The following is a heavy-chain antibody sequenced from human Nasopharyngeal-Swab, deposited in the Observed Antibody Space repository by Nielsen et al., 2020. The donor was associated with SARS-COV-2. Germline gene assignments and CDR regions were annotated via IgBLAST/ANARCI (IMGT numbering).Heavy chain of an antibody. CDR3: ARDQNGNSFYFDS. V-gene: IGHV4-61*01. CDR2: ISYTGST. D-gene: IGHD4-23*01. Sequence: SETLSLTCTVSGGSVRGGTYYWNWIRQPPGKELEWIGHISYTGSTAYNPSVESRVTISLDRSRNQFSLRLTSVTAADTAVYYCARDQNGNSFYFDSWGQGTLVTVSS. J-gene: IGHJ4*01. CDR1: GGSVRGGTYY.